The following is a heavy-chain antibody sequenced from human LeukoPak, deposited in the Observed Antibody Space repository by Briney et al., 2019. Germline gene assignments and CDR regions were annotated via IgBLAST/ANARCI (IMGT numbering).Heavy chain of an antibody. CDR1: GGSISSYY. CDR2: INHSGST. D-gene: IGHD1-14*01. CDR3: AGGTRTFDP. V-gene: IGHV4-34*01. Sequence: SETLSLTCTVSGGSISSYYWSWIRQPPGKGLEWIGEINHSGSTNYNPSLKSRVTISVDTSKNQFSLKLSSVTAADTAVYYCAGGTRTFDPWGQGTLVTVSS. J-gene: IGHJ5*02.